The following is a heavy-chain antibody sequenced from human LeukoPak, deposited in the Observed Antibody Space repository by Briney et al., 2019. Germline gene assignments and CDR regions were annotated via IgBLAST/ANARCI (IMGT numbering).Heavy chain of an antibody. Sequence: ASVTVSCTASGYTFTSYAMNWVRQAPGQGLEWMGWISTNTGNPTYAQGFTGRFVFSLDTSVSTAYLQISSLKAEDTAVYYCARERKDYDFWSVSSDYYYGMDVWGQGTTVTVSS. CDR3: ARERKDYDFWSVSSDYYYGMDV. D-gene: IGHD3-3*01. J-gene: IGHJ6*02. CDR2: ISTNTGNP. V-gene: IGHV7-4-1*02. CDR1: GYTFTSYA.